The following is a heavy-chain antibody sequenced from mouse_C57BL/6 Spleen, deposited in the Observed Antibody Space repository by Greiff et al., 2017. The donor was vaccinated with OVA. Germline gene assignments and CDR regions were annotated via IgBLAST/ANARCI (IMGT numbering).Heavy chain of an antibody. D-gene: IGHD1-1*01. Sequence: QVQLKQSGAELVKPGASVKISCKAPCPSFTIYWMNWVKQRPGKGLEWIGQIYPGDGDTNYNGKFKGKATLTADKSSSTAYMQLSSLTSEDSAVYFCARVATVVATRDYWGQGTTLTVSS. CDR1: CPSFTIYW. CDR3: ARVATVVATRDY. J-gene: IGHJ2*01. V-gene: IGHV1-80*01. CDR2: IYPGDGDT.